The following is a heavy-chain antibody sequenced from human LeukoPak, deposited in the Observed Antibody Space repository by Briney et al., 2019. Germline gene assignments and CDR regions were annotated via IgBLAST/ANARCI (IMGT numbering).Heavy chain of an antibody. Sequence: GGSLRLSCAASGFTFSSYSMNWVRQAPGKGLEWVSSISSSSSYIYYADSVKGRFTISRDNSKNTLYLQMNSLRAEDTAVYYCAREGTHKDFWSGRFDPWGQGTLVTVSS. CDR2: ISSSSSYI. J-gene: IGHJ5*02. V-gene: IGHV3-21*01. CDR1: GFTFSSYS. CDR3: AREGTHKDFWSGRFDP. D-gene: IGHD3-3*01.